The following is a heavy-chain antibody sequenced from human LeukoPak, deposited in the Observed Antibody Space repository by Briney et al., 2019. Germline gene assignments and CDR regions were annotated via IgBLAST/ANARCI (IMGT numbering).Heavy chain of an antibody. CDR3: ARQPYYYDRSGHYFERFDY. J-gene: IGHJ4*02. Sequence: KTSETLSLTCTVSGGSINSGSYYWGWIRQPPGKGLEWIGSIYYNGKSYYNPSLKSRATISVDTSKNQFSLKLSSVTAADTAVYYCARQPYYYDRSGHYFERFDYWGQGTLVTVSS. CDR1: GGSINSGSYY. CDR2: IYYNGKS. V-gene: IGHV4-39*01. D-gene: IGHD3-22*01.